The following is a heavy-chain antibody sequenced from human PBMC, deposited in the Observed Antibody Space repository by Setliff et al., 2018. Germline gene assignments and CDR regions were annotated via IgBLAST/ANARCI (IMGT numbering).Heavy chain of an antibody. CDR2: INQDGSVK. J-gene: IGHJ6*03. CDR1: GLTFSNNY. Sequence: PGGSLRLSCAASGLTFSNNYMSWVRQAPGKGLEWVANINQDGSVKYYVDSVKGRFTISRDNAKNSVYLQMNSLRAEDTAVYYWVRVGEYRFLEWFMNYYYNYMDAWGKGTTVTVSS. CDR3: VRVGEYRFLEWFMNYYYNYMDA. V-gene: IGHV3-7*03. D-gene: IGHD3-3*01.